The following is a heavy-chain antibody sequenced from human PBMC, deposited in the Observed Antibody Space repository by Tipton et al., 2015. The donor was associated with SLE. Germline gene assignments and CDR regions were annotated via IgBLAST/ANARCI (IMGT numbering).Heavy chain of an antibody. V-gene: IGHV1-69*04. CDR2: IIPIRGIT. J-gene: IGHJ6*02. D-gene: IGHD3-22*01. CDR3: ARRTPGGYYDGSGYNYYYYAVDV. CDR1: GDTYG. Sequence: QSGAEVKKPGSSVKVSCKASGDTYGFSWVRQAPGQGLEWMGGIIPIRGITNYAQSFQGRVTITADKSTNTIYMELSSLRFEDTAVYYCARRTPGGYYDGSGYNYYYYAVDVWGQETTVTVSS.